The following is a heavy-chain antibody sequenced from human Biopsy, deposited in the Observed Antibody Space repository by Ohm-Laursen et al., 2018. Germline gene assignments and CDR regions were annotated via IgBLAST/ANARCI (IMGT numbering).Heavy chain of an antibody. J-gene: IGHJ4*02. CDR3: ARLTGDPSY. V-gene: IGHV4-59*01. Sequence: GTLSLTCTVSGGSIKSYYWNWIRQSPGKGLEWIGFIYYTGHTNYNPSLKSRATISGDTSKNQFSLKVISVTAADTAVYYCARLTGDPSYWGQGILVTVSS. D-gene: IGHD7-27*01. CDR2: IYYTGHT. CDR1: GGSIKSYY.